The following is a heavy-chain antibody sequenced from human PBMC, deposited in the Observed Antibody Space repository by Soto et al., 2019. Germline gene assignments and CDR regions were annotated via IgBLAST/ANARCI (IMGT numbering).Heavy chain of an antibody. V-gene: IGHV1-69*18. Sequence: QVQLVQSGAEVKKPGSSVKVSCKASGDTFTSYAVSWVRQAPGQGREWMGKIIPAFGKTYYAQKFQGRLTIPAGASTSTAYMELSSLVSADTAVYYCARDPLSSLAMYVWGQGTKVIVSS. J-gene: IGHJ3*01. D-gene: IGHD5-18*01. CDR3: ARDPLSSLAMYV. CDR2: IIPAFGKT. CDR1: GDTFTSYA.